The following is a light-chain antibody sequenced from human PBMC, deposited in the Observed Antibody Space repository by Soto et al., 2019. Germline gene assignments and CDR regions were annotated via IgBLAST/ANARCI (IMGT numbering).Light chain of an antibody. CDR1: QRVDRY. CDR3: QQRAKWPST. Sequence: EVVLTQSPDTLSLFLGETATLSCRASQRVDRYVAWYHQKVGQAPRLLIYDAYSRATGVGARFTGSVSATDFSLTITSLEPEDFAVYYCQQRAKWPSTFGPGTKVDIK. J-gene: IGKJ2*02. CDR2: DAY. V-gene: IGKV3-11*01.